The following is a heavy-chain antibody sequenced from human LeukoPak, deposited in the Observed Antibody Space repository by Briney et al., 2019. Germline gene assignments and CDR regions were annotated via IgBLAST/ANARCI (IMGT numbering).Heavy chain of an antibody. CDR2: IYHSGST. CDR1: GYSISSGYY. J-gene: IGHJ4*02. Sequence: PSETLSLTCTVSGYSISSGYYWGWIRQPPGKGLEWIGSIYHSGSTYYNPSLKSRVTISVDTSKNQFSLKLSSVTAADTAVYYCARHHWSGYSPPFDYWGQGTLVTVSS. V-gene: IGHV4-38-2*02. CDR3: ARHHWSGYSPPFDY. D-gene: IGHD3-3*01.